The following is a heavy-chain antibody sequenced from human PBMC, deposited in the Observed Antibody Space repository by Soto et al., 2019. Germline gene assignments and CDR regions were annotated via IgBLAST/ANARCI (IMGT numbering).Heavy chain of an antibody. D-gene: IGHD3-22*01. V-gene: IGHV1-58*01. CDR2: IDVGSANA. CDR3: ARAFMMIGSNFDY. Sequence: APVKVSCKTSGFTFSSSAVHWVRQARGHRLQWIGWIDVGSANANYAQMLQERVTISRDMSTSTAYMELSSLKASDTAMYYCARAFMMIGSNFDYWGQGTLVTVSS. J-gene: IGHJ4*02. CDR1: GFTFSSSA.